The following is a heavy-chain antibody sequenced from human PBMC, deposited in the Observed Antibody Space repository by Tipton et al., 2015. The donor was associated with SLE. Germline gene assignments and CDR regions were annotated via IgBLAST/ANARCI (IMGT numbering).Heavy chain of an antibody. Sequence: TLSLTYTVSGGSIISGGHYWSWIRQSAGKGLEWIGRIYADGSTNYNPSLKSRVTISLDMSRNQFSLILSSVTAADTAVYYCARASWDHRGSGSFSDYWGQGKLVTVSS. CDR3: ARASWDHRGSGSFSDY. CDR2: IYADGST. D-gene: IGHD3-10*01. CDR1: GGSIISGGHY. J-gene: IGHJ4*02. V-gene: IGHV4-61*02.